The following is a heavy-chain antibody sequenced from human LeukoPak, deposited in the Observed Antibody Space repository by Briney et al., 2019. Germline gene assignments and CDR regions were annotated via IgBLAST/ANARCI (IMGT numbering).Heavy chain of an antibody. CDR2: IYHSGST. V-gene: IGHV4-38-2*02. J-gene: IGHJ3*02. CDR3: ARRKYYDFWSGYSPKHAFDI. CDR1: GYSISSGYY. Sequence: SETLSLTCTVSGYSISSGYYWGWIRQPPGQGLEWIGSIYHSGSTYYNPSLKSRVTISVDTSKNQFSLKLSSVTAADTAVYYCARRKYYDFWSGYSPKHAFDIWGQGTMVTVSS. D-gene: IGHD3-3*01.